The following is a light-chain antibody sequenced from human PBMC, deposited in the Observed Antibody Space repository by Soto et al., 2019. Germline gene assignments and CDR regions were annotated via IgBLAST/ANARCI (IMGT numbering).Light chain of an antibody. Sequence: DIVMTQSPDSLAVSLGERATINCKSSQSVLYSPNNKNYLAWYQQKPGQPPKLLIYWASTRQSGVPDRFSGSGSGKDFTLTISSLQAEDVALYYCQQYYSTPLTFGQGTQVDIK. V-gene: IGKV4-1*01. CDR2: WAS. J-gene: IGKJ1*01. CDR3: QQYYSTPLT. CDR1: QSVLYSPNNKNY.